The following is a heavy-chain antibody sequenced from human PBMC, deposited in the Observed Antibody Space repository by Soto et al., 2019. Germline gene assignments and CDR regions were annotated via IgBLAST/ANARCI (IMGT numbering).Heavy chain of an antibody. CDR1: GGTFSSYT. J-gene: IGHJ6*02. Sequence: QVQLVQSGAEVKKPGSSVKVSCKASGGTFSSYTISWVRQAPGQGLEWMGRIIPILGIANYAQKFQGRVTITADKSTSTAYMELSSLRSEDTAVYYCARGWGLVPADGYYYYYGMDVWGQGTTVTVSS. CDR2: IIPILGIA. D-gene: IGHD2-2*01. V-gene: IGHV1-69*02. CDR3: ARGWGLVPADGYYYYYGMDV.